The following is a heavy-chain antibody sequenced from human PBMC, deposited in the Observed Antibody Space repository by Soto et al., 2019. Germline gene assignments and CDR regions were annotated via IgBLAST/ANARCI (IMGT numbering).Heavy chain of an antibody. CDR3: ARDTPGAVAAPDASDL. J-gene: IGHJ3*01. V-gene: IGHV4-61*02. CDR2: IYTSGST. CDR1: GGSVRSGRYY. Sequence: NPXETLSISATVSGGSVRSGRYYWSWIRQPAGKGLEWIVRIYTSGSTNYNPSLKSRATMSVDTSKNQFSLKLSSVTAADTAVYYCARDTPGAVAAPDASDLWGQGTMVTVSS. D-gene: IGHD6-19*01.